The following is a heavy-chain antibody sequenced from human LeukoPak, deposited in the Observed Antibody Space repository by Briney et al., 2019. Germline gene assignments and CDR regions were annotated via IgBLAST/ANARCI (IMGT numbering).Heavy chain of an antibody. CDR1: GFTFSSYG. V-gene: IGHV3-30*18. J-gene: IGHJ4*02. CDR3: AKDVYGSGN. CDR2: ISYDGSNK. D-gene: IGHD3-10*01. Sequence: GGSLRLSCAASGFTFSSYGMLWVRQAPGKGLEWVAVISYDGSNKYYADSVKGRFTISRDNSKNTLYLRMNSLRAEDTAVYYCAKDVYGSGNWGQGTLVTVSS.